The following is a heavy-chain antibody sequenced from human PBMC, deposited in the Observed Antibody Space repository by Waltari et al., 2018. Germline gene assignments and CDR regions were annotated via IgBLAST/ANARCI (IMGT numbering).Heavy chain of an antibody. CDR3: AKADWGPYPFEY. D-gene: IGHD7-27*01. CDR1: GFDFSHFG. CDR2: IRFDGSDK. J-gene: IGHJ4*02. V-gene: IGHV3-30*02. Sequence: QVQLAESGGGAVQPGGSLRLSCAASGFDFSHFGMHWVRQAPGKGLQWVAFIRFDGSDKYYADSMKGRFILSRDNSKNTVYLQMHSLRVEDTAVYYCAKADWGPYPFEYWGQGTLVTVSS.